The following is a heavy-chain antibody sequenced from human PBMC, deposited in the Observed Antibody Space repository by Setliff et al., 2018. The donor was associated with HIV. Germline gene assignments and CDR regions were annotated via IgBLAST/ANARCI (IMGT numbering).Heavy chain of an antibody. CDR3: ARVPVCSSTSCLHVNAFDI. J-gene: IGHJ3*02. V-gene: IGHV4-59*11. CDR2: IHYSGST. CDR1: GDSITSHY. Sequence: PSETLSLTCAVSGDSITSHYWSWIRQSPGKRLEWIGYIHYSGSTNYNPSLNSRVTMSVDTSKNQFSLKLSSVTAADTAVYYCARVPVCSSTSCLHVNAFDIWGQGTMVTVSS. D-gene: IGHD2-2*01.